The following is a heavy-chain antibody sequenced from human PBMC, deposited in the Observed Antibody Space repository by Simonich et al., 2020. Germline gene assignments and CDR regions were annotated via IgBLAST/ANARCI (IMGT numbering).Heavy chain of an antibody. V-gene: IGHV4-4*02. CDR2: IDHRGST. CDR1: GGSISSSNW. D-gene: IGHD6-6*01. CDR3: ARGAYSSSSGDY. J-gene: IGHJ4*02. Sequence: QVQLQASGPGLVKPSGTLSLTCAGSGGSISSSNWWCWVRQPPGKGMEWIGEIDHRGSTNYNTALKSRVTISVDKSKNQFSRKLSAVTAADTAVYYCARGAYSSSSGDYWGQGTLVTVSS.